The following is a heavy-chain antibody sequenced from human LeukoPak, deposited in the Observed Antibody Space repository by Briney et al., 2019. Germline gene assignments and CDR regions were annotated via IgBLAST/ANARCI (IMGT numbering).Heavy chain of an antibody. CDR3: ARNSSRDCGSTNCSPGGWLGT. CDR1: GGSISSGGYS. Sequence: SETLSLTCAVSGGSISSGGYSWSWIRQPPGKGLEWIGYIYHSGSTYYNPSLRSRLTMSVNLAKNQFSLTLTSVTAEDTALYYCARNSSRDCGSTNCSPGGWLGTWGQGLLVTVSS. D-gene: IGHD2-2*01. J-gene: IGHJ5*02. CDR2: IYHSGST. V-gene: IGHV4-30-2*01.